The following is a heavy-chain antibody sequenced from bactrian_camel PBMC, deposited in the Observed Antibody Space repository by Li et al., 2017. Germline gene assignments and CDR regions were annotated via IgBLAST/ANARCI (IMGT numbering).Heavy chain of an antibody. J-gene: IGHJ6*01. D-gene: IGHD1*01. Sequence: HVQLVESGGGSVQAGGSLRLSCSASGYTHDRYCMAWFRQAPGKEREGIAAIDIDGSTTYAESVKGRFTISNDTAANTLYLQMNSLKPEDTADYYCATNWRLRCTENPSDFPYWGQGTQVTVS. V-gene: IGHV3S55*01. CDR1: GYTHDRYC. CDR2: IDIDGST. CDR3: ATNWRLRCTENPSDFPY.